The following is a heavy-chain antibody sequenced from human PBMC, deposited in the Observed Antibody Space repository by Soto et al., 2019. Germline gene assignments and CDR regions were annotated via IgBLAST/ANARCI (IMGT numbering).Heavy chain of an antibody. J-gene: IGHJ2*01. V-gene: IGHV3-23*01. Sequence: EVQLLEAGGGLVQPGGSLRLSCAAPGFTFSIYAMNWVRQAPGKGLEWVSVISGSGGSTYYADSVKGRFTISRDTSKNTLYLQMNSLRAEDTAVYYCARRTVGWYFDLWGRGTLVTVSS. CDR2: ISGSGGST. D-gene: IGHD4-17*01. CDR3: ARRTVGWYFDL. CDR1: GFTFSIYA.